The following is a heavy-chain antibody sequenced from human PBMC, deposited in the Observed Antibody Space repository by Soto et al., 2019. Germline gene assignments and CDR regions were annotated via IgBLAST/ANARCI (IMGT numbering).Heavy chain of an antibody. D-gene: IGHD4-17*01. Sequence: GASVKVSCKASGYTFTSYYMHWVRQAPGQGLEWMGIINPSGGSTSYAQKFQGRVTMTRDTSTSTVYMELSSLRSEDTAVNYCARDLFASPEVTVATFVYYYYGMDVWGQGTRLTVSS. CDR2: INPSGGST. V-gene: IGHV1-46*01. CDR1: GYTFTSYY. CDR3: ARDLFASPEVTVATFVYYYYGMDV. J-gene: IGHJ6*02.